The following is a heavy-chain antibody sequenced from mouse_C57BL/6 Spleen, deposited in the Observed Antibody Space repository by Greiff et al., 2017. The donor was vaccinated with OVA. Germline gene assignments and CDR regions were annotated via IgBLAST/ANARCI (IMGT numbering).Heavy chain of an antibody. CDR1: GYAFSSYW. J-gene: IGHJ3*01. CDR3: ARATAQATFFAY. Sequence: VQRVESGAELVKPGASVKISCKASGYAFSSYWMNWVKQRPGKGLEWIGQIYPGDGDTNYNGKFKGKATLTADKSSSTAYMQLSSLTSEDSAVYFCARATAQATFFAYWGQGTLVTVSA. V-gene: IGHV1-80*01. CDR2: IYPGDGDT. D-gene: IGHD3-2*02.